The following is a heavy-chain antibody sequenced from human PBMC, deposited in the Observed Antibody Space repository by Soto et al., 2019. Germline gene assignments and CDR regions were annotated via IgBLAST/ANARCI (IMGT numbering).Heavy chain of an antibody. Sequence: SETLSLTCTVSGGSISSGGYYWSWIRQHPGKGLEWIGYIYYSGSTYYNPSLKSRVTISVDTSKNQFSLKLSSVTAADTAVYYCARYSSSSVFDYWGQGTLVTVSS. D-gene: IGHD6-6*01. V-gene: IGHV4-31*03. CDR2: IYYSGST. J-gene: IGHJ4*02. CDR1: GGSISSGGYY. CDR3: ARYSSSSVFDY.